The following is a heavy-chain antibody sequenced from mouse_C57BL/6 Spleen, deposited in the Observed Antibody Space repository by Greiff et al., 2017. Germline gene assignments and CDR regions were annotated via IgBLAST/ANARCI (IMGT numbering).Heavy chain of an antibody. CDR1: GFSFNTYA. D-gene: IGHD6-1*01. J-gene: IGHJ4*01. CDR3: VRHSSGDYYAMDY. Sequence: EVMLVESGGGLVQPKGSLKLSCAASGFSFNTYAMNWVRQAPGKGLEWVARIRSKSNNYATYYADSVKDRFTISRDDSESMLYLQMNNLKTEDTAMYYCVRHSSGDYYAMDYWGQGTSVTVSS. CDR2: IRSKSNNYAT. V-gene: IGHV10-1*01.